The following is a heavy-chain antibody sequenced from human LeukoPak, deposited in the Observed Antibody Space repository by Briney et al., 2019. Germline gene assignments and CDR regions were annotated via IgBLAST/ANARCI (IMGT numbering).Heavy chain of an antibody. CDR3: ARGYYDSSGYSPWGY. CDR1: GYTFTGYY. D-gene: IGHD3-22*01. V-gene: IGHV1-2*02. Sequence: ASVKVSCKASGYTFTGYYMHWVRQAPGQGLEWMGWINRNSGGTNYAQKFQGRVTMTRDTSISTAYMELSRLRSDDTAVYYCARGYYDSSGYSPWGYWGQGTLVTVSS. CDR2: INRNSGGT. J-gene: IGHJ4*02.